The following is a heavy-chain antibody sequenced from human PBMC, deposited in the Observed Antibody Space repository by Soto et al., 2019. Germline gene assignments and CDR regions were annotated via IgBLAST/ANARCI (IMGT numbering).Heavy chain of an antibody. CDR3: ARDSAGEYGH. CDR1: GGSVSDYY. V-gene: IGHV4-59*02. CDR2: IHYRGVI. Sequence: PSETLSLTCNVSGGSVSDYYWSWIRQAPGKGLEWIGYIHYRGVINYNPSLKSRVTMSVDPSKNQFSLNLRSVTTADTAVYFCARDSAGEYGHWGHGSLVTVPS. J-gene: IGHJ4*01. D-gene: IGHD4-17*01.